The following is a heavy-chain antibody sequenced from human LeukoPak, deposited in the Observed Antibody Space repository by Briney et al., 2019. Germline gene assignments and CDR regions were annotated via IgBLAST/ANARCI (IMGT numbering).Heavy chain of an antibody. CDR2: VDPDDGET. D-gene: IGHD4-23*01. CDR1: GYTFTNYY. Sequence: ASVKISCKVSGYTFTNYYMHWVQQAPGKGLEWMGLVDPDDGETIYAEKFQGRVTITTDTSTNTAYMELSSLRSEDTAVYYCARTTVVNGNWFDPWGQGTLVTVSS. V-gene: IGHV1-69-2*01. J-gene: IGHJ5*02. CDR3: ARTTVVNGNWFDP.